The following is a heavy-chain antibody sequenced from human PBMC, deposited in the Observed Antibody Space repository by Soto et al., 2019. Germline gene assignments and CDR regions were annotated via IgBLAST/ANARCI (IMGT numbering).Heavy chain of an antibody. CDR2: ISYDGSNK. J-gene: IGHJ2*01. Sequence: GGSLRLSCAASGFTFSSYGMHWVRQAPGKGLEWVADISYDGSNKNYADSVKGRFTISRDNSKNTLYLQMHSLRAEDTAVYYCAKATGNNWYFDLWGRGTLVTVSS. CDR3: AKATGNNWYFDL. D-gene: IGHD2-8*02. V-gene: IGHV3-30*18. CDR1: GFTFSSYG.